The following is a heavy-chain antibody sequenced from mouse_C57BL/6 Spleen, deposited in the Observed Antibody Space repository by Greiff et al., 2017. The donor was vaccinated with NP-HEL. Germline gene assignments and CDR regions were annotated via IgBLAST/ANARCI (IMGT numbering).Heavy chain of an antibody. Sequence: EVKLMESGGGLVQPGGSLSLSCAASGFTFTDYYMSWVRQPPGKALEWLGFIRNKANGYTTEYSASVKGRFTISRDNSQSILYLQMNAQDTEARATYYCARAQQDWYVDVWGTGTTVTVSS. CDR1: GFTFTDYY. J-gene: IGHJ1*03. V-gene: IGHV7-3*01. CDR2: IRNKANGYTT. D-gene: IGHD1-3*01. CDR3: ARAQQDWYVDV.